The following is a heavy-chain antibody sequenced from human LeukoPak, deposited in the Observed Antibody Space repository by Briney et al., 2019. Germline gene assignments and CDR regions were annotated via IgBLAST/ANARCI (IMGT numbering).Heavy chain of an antibody. Sequence: GGSLRLSCAASGFTFTSYAMHWVRQAPGKGLEWLASISYDGSKKNSADSVKGRFAISRDNSENTLDLHMHSLRAEDTAVYYCAAKGDGYTGIYVFAHWGQGTLVTVSS. CDR3: AAKGDGYTGIYVFAH. D-gene: IGHD1-26*01. CDR1: GFTFTSYA. J-gene: IGHJ4*02. CDR2: ISYDGSKK. V-gene: IGHV3-30*03.